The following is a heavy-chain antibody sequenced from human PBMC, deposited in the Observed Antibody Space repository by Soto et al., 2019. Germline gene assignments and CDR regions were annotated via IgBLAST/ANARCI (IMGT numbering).Heavy chain of an antibody. CDR1: GGSISGGVYY. V-gene: IGHV4-30-4*01. J-gene: IGHJ2*01. D-gene: IGHD4-17*01. CDR3: AREIIPLTTVGYFDL. CDR2: IFDSGST. Sequence: QVQLQESGPGLVKPSQTLSLTCTVSGGSISGGVYYWSWIRQPPGKGLEWIGYIFDSGSTYYNPSLMSPVTTSVDTSNTQSSRRLRSVPAPEADGFYGAREIIPLTTVGYFDLWGRGALVTVS.